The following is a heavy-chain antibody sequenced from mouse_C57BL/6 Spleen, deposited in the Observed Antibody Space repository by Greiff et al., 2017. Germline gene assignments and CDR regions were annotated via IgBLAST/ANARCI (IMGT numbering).Heavy chain of an antibody. CDR3: ARDGNYKFAY. J-gene: IGHJ3*01. V-gene: IGHV1-55*01. CDR2: IYPGSGST. CDR1: GYTFTSYW. Sequence: VQLQQSGPELVKPGASVKMSCKASGYTFTSYWITWVKQRPGQGLEWIGDIYPGSGSTNYNEKFKSKATLTVDTSSSTAYMQLSSLTSEDSAVYYCARDGNYKFAYWGQGTLVTVSA. D-gene: IGHD2-1*01.